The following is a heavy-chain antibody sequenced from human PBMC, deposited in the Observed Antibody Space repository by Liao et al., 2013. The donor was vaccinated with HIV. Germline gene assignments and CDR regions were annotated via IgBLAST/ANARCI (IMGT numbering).Heavy chain of an antibody. CDR2: IYASGST. V-gene: IGHV4-61*02. CDR3: ARGDWLAGLSFDL. Sequence: QVQLQQSGPGLVKPSQTLSLTCTVSGDSVSSGSYYWSWIRQPAGKGLEWIGRIYASGSTNYNPSLKSRVTMSVDMSKNQFSLKLSSVSAADTAVYYCARGDWLAGLSFDLWGRGTLVTVSS. D-gene: IGHD2/OR15-2a*01. J-gene: IGHJ2*01. CDR1: GDSVSSGSYY.